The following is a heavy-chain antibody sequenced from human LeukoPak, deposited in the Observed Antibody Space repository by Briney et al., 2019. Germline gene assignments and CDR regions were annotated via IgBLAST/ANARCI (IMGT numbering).Heavy chain of an antibody. CDR2: ISYEGSNK. CDR1: GFTFSSYG. CDR3: AKADCSSTSCYVLWFDP. J-gene: IGHJ5*02. Sequence: GGSLRLSCAASGFTFSSYGMHWVRQAPGKGLEWVAVISYEGSNKYCAASVEGRFTITRDNSKNTLYLQMNSLRAEDTAVYYCAKADCSSTSCYVLWFDPWGQGTLVTVSS. V-gene: IGHV3-30*18. D-gene: IGHD2-2*01.